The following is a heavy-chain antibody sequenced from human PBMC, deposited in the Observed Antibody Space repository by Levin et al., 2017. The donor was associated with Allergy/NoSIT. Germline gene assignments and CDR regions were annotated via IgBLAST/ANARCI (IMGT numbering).Heavy chain of an antibody. J-gene: IGHJ2*01. D-gene: IGHD2-8*01. V-gene: IGHV3-72*01. CDR3: VRDFNGGADWYYDI. CDR2: SRIKVNKYTT. Sequence: PGGSLRLSCAGSGFIFSDHYIEWVRQAPGKGLEWVAVSRIKVNKYTTEYAASVKGRFSISRDDSENSLYLQMNSLRTEDTAVYYCVRDFNGGADWYYDIWGRGTLVTVSS. CDR1: GFIFSDHY.